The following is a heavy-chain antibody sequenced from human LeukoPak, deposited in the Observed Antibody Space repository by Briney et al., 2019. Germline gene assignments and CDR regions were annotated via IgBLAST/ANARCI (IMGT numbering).Heavy chain of an antibody. Sequence: GGSLRLSCAASGFTFDDYAMHWVRQAPGKGLEWVSGISWNSGSIGYADSVKGRFTISRDNAKNSLYLQMNSLRDEDTAVYYCARSGLVPLYWGQGTLVTVSS. CDR1: GFTFDDYA. D-gene: IGHD3-16*02. J-gene: IGHJ4*02. V-gene: IGHV3-9*01. CDR3: ARSGLVPLY. CDR2: ISWNSGSI.